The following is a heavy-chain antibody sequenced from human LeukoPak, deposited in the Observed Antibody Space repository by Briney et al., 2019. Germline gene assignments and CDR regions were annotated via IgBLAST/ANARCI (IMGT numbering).Heavy chain of an antibody. V-gene: IGHV1-8*03. CDR1: GYTFTSYD. D-gene: IGHD2-2*01. CDR3: ARGRRTRYCSSTSCYYFDY. J-gene: IGHJ4*02. Sequence: GASVKVSCKASGYTFTSYDINWVGQATGQGLEWMRWMNPNSGNTGYAQKFQGRVTITRNTSISTAYMELSSLRSEDTAVYYCARGRRTRYCSSTSCYYFDYWGQGTLVTVSS. CDR2: MNPNSGNT.